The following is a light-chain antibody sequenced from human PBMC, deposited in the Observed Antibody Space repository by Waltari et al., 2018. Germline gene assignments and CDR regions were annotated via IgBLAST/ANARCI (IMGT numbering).Light chain of an antibody. CDR1: SSDIGGYHY. J-gene: IGLJ2*01. CDR2: DVA. CDR3: TSYTTNNTVV. Sequence: QSALTQPASGSGSPGQSITISCTGTSSDIGGYHYVSWYQQHPGKAPKLMIYDVAKWPSGVSNRFSGSKSGNTAFLTISGLQAEDEADYYCTSYTTNNTVVFGGGTKVTVL. V-gene: IGLV2-14*01.